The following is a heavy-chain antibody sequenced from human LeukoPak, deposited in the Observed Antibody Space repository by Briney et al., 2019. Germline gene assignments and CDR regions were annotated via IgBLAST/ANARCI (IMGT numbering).Heavy chain of an antibody. D-gene: IGHD3-22*01. CDR1: GFTFDDYG. Sequence: GGSLRLSCAASGFTFDDYGMSWVRQAPGKGLEWVSGINWNGGSTGYADSVKGRFTISRDNAKNSLYLQMNSLRAEDTALYYCARDMDYYDSSGSFDYWGQGTLVTVSS. CDR2: INWNGGST. J-gene: IGHJ4*02. V-gene: IGHV3-20*04. CDR3: ARDMDYYDSSGSFDY.